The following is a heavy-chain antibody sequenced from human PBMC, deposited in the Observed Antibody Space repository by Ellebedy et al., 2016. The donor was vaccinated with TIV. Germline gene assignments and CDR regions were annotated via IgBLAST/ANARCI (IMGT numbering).Heavy chain of an antibody. V-gene: IGHV3-7*01. J-gene: IGHJ4*02. D-gene: IGHD2-8*01. CDR2: IKQDGSEK. CDR1: GFTFSSYW. Sequence: GESLKISCAASGFTFSSYWMSWVRQAPGKGLEWVANIKQDGSEKYYVDSVKGRFTISRDNAKNSLYLQMNSLRDEDTAVYYCARGYASTNYWGQGTLVTVSS. CDR3: ARGYASTNY.